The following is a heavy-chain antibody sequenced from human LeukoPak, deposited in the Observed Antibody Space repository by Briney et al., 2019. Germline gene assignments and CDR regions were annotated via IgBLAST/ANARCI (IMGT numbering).Heavy chain of an antibody. CDR2: IGPAGDT. CDR3: ARATYGSPDY. Sequence: GGSLRLSCAASGFTFSSYDMHWVRQATGKGLEWVSAIGPAGDTYYPGSVKGRFTISRENDKNSFYLQMNSLRAGDTAVYYCARATYGSPDYWGQGTLVTVSS. V-gene: IGHV3-13*01. D-gene: IGHD6-13*01. J-gene: IGHJ4*02. CDR1: GFTFSSYD.